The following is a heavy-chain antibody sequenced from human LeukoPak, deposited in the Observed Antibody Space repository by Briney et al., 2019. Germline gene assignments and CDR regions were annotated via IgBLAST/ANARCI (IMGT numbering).Heavy chain of an antibody. CDR3: AKTRSWYYFDY. J-gene: IGHJ4*02. D-gene: IGHD6-13*01. CDR2: ISGSGGST. Sequence: GGYLRLSCAASGFTFSSYAMSWVRQAPGKGLEWVSVISGSGGSTYYAESVKGRFTISRDKSKNTLYLQMNSLRAEDTAVYYCAKTRSWYYFDYWGQGTLVTVSS. V-gene: IGHV3-23*01. CDR1: GFTFSSYA.